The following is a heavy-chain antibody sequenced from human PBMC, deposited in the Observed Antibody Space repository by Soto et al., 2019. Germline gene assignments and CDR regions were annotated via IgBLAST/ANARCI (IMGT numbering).Heavy chain of an antibody. CDR2: ISGTGTGSTT. Sequence: QLLESGGGLVQPGGSLRLSCAASGFTFKYFAMSWVRQAPGKGLEWVSGISGTGTGSTTHYADSVKGRFTTSRDNSNNTLYLQMNSLRGDDTAVYYCAEGSPLALGIIDCWGQGSLLTVSS. D-gene: IGHD7-27*01. CDR3: AEGSPLALGIIDC. V-gene: IGHV3-23*01. J-gene: IGHJ4*02. CDR1: GFTFKYFA.